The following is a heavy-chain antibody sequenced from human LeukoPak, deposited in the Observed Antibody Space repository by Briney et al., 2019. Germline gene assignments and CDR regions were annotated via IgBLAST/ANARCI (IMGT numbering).Heavy chain of an antibody. CDR2: ISGSGGST. Sequence: GGSLRLACAASVFTFSSYAMSWVRQAPGKGLEWVSAISGSGGSTYYADSVKGRFTISRDNSKNTLYLQMNSLRAEDTAVYYCAKAYDSSGYLIFDYWGQGTLVTVSS. CDR3: AKAYDSSGYLIFDY. CDR1: VFTFSSYA. V-gene: IGHV3-23*01. J-gene: IGHJ4*02. D-gene: IGHD3-22*01.